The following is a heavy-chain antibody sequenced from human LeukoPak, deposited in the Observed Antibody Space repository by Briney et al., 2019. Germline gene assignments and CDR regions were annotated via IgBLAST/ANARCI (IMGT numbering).Heavy chain of an antibody. CDR2: INSDGSST. J-gene: IGHJ4*02. Sequence: GESLRLSCAASGFTFSSFGIHWVRQPPGKGLVWVSRINSDGSSTTYADSVKGRFTISRDNAKNTVYLQMNSLRAEDTAVYYCARGWDGYSYGMWGQGTLVTVSS. V-gene: IGHV3-74*01. D-gene: IGHD5-18*01. CDR3: ARGWDGYSYGM. CDR1: GFTFSSFG.